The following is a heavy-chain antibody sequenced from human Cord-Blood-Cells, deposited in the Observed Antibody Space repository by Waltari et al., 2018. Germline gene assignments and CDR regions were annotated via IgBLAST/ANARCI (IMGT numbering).Heavy chain of an antibody. CDR2: IYHSGRP. Sequence: QVQLQESGPGLVKPSETLYLTCAVSGYPISSGSYWGWIRQPPGKGLEGIGSIYHSGRPYYNPSLKSRVTISVDTSKNQFSLKLSSVTAADTAVYYCARGGELGYCSGGSCGYFDLWGRGTLVTVSS. D-gene: IGHD2-15*01. CDR1: GYPISSGSY. CDR3: ARGGELGYCSGGSCGYFDL. J-gene: IGHJ2*01. V-gene: IGHV4-38-2*01.